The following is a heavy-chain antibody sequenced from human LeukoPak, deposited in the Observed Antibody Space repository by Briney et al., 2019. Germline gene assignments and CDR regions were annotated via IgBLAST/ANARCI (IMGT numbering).Heavy chain of an antibody. V-gene: IGHV1-69*13. Sequence: SVKVSCKASGGTFSSYAIGWVRQAPGQELEWMGGIIPIFGTANYAQKFQGRVTITADESTSTAYMELSSLRSEDTAVYYCARCGVVGIVVVTGGAFDIWGQGTMVTVSS. CDR3: ARCGVVGIVVVTGGAFDI. D-gene: IGHD2-21*02. CDR1: GGTFSSYA. CDR2: IIPIFGTA. J-gene: IGHJ3*02.